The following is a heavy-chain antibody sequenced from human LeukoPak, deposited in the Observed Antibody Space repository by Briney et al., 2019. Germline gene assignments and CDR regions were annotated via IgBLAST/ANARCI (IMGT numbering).Heavy chain of an antibody. V-gene: IGHV3-7*03. Sequence: GGSLRLSCAASGFTFSSYWMSWVRQAPGKGLEWVANIKQDGSEKYYVDSVKGRFTISRDNAKNSPYLQMNSPRAEDTAVYYCARGQATAMVPGYYFDYWGQGTLVTVSS. CDR3: ARGQATAMVPGYYFDY. J-gene: IGHJ4*02. D-gene: IGHD5-18*01. CDR1: GFTFSSYW. CDR2: IKQDGSEK.